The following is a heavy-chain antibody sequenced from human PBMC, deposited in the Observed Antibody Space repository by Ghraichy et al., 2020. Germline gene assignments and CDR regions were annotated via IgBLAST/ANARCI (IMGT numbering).Heavy chain of an antibody. V-gene: IGHV4-39*01. Sequence: SETLSLTCSVSGGSISSNSFDWGWIRQPPGAGLEWIGRIYYSGSTYYNPSLNSRVTISLDTSKNQFSLKLSSVTAADTAVYYCARLKIVATTNYFDYWGQGTLVTVSS. CDR3: ARLKIVATTNYFDY. CDR1: GGSISSNSFD. D-gene: IGHD5-12*01. CDR2: IYYSGST. J-gene: IGHJ4*02.